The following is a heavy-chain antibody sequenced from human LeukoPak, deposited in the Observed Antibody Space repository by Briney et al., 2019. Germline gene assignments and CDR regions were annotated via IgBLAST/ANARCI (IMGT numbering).Heavy chain of an antibody. CDR3: ASPGYSSGTYSDY. J-gene: IGHJ4*02. V-gene: IGHV1-69*13. CDR2: IIPIFGTA. CDR1: GGTFSSYA. Sequence: SVKVSCKASGGTFSSYAISGVRQAPGQGVEWMGGIIPIFGTANYAQKFQGRVTITADESTSTAYMELSSLRSEDTAVYYCASPGYSSGTYSDYWGQGTLVTVSS. D-gene: IGHD6-19*01.